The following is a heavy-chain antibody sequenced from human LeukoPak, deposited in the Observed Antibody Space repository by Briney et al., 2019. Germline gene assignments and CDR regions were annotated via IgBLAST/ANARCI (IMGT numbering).Heavy chain of an antibody. CDR2: IYPGDSDT. J-gene: IGHJ4*02. CDR3: GRTPTSVSNPQYFDY. D-gene: IGHD2-15*01. Sequence: GESLKISCKGSGYKFTTYWIGWVRQMPGKGLEWMEIIYPGDSDTRYSPSFKGQVTISADRSISTAYLQWRSLKASDTATYYCGRTPTSVSNPQYFDYWGQGTLVTVSS. CDR1: GYKFTTYW. V-gene: IGHV5-51*01.